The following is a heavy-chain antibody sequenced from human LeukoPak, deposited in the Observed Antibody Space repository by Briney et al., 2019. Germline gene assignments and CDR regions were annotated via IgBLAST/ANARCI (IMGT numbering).Heavy chain of an antibody. D-gene: IGHD4-17*01. V-gene: IGHV3-7*01. CDR1: GFTFSNFW. J-gene: IGHJ4*02. Sequence: GESLRLSCTASGFTFSNFWMGWVRQAPGKGLGWVANIKQDGGQIYYLDSVKGRFTVSRDNAKNSLYLQMNSLRAEDTAVYYCARLGARQMLEYWGQGTLVTVSS. CDR3: ARLGARQMLEY. CDR2: IKQDGGQI.